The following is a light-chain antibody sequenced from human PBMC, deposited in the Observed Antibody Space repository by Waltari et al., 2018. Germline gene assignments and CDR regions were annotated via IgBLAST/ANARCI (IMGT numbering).Light chain of an antibody. V-gene: IGKV3-20*01. CDR2: HTS. Sequence: EIVLTQSPGTLSLSPGEGGSLSCRASQGVGKYLAWYQQRPGQAPRLLLYHTSIRATGIPDRFSGSGYGTDFSLTISRLEPEDFAVYYCQKYDFLPATFGQGTTVEIK. CDR3: QKYDFLPAT. J-gene: IGKJ1*01. CDR1: QGVGKY.